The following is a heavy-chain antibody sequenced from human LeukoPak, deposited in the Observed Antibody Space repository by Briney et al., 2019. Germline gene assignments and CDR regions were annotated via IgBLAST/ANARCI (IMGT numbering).Heavy chain of an antibody. V-gene: IGHV4-39*01. J-gene: IGHJ4*02. CDR1: AGSISNSSYY. Sequence: SETLSLTCTVYAGSISNSSYYWAWIRQPPGKGLEWIGSIYYSGSTYYSPSLRSRVTISVDTSKNQFSLKLSSVTAADTAVYYCERRAYSGSYPSYFDYWGQGTLVTVSS. CDR2: IYYSGST. CDR3: ERRAYSGSYPSYFDY. D-gene: IGHD1-26*01.